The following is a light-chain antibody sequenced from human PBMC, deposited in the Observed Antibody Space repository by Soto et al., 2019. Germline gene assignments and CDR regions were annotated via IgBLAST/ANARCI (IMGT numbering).Light chain of an antibody. J-gene: IGLJ1*01. CDR2: EVS. CDR3: SSYTSSSTYV. Sequence: QFLLTQPASVSGSPGQSITISCTGTSSDVGGYIYVSWYQQHPGKAPKLMIYEVSSRPSGVSNRFSGSKSGNTASLTISGLQAEDEADYYCSSYTSSSTYVFVTGNKVTVL. CDR1: SSDVGGYIY. V-gene: IGLV2-14*01.